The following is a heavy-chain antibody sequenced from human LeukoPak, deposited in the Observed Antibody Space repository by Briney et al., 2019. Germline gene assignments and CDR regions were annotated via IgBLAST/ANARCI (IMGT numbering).Heavy chain of an antibody. CDR3: ARETAAGATACFDS. CDR2: ISSNGDST. V-gene: IGHV3-64*01. CDR1: GYTFSTYP. J-gene: IGHJ4*02. D-gene: IGHD6-13*01. Sequence: PGGSLRLSCVASGYTFSTYPMHWVRQAPGKGLEYVSAISSNGDSTYYAKSVKGRFTISRDNSKDTLFLQMGSLRVEDMAVYYCARETAAGATACFDSWGQGALVTVSS.